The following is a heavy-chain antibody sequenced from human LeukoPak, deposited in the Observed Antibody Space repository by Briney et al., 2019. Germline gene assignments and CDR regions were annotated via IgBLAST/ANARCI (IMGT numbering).Heavy chain of an antibody. Sequence: PGGSLRLSCAASVFTFSTYWVNWSRQAPGKGLEGGGDINQDASEINYVDSVRGRFTISRDNAKNSLHLQMNSLRAEDTAVYYCATDRDNSDWQKRFDSWGQGTLVTVSS. CDR2: INQDASEI. CDR1: VFTFSTYW. CDR3: ATDRDNSDWQKRFDS. J-gene: IGHJ4*02. V-gene: IGHV3-7*01. D-gene: IGHD2-21*02.